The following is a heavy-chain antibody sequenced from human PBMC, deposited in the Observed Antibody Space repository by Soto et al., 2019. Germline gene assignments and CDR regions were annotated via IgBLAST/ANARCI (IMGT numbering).Heavy chain of an antibody. CDR3: AKEFYPGATFDS. CDR2: FDISGPPT. Sequence: HGGSLRLSCAACGFTFSNYAMSWVRQPPGKGLEWVSTFDISGPPTYYADSVKGRFTISRDNSKNTLFLQMNSLRAEDTAVYYCAKEFYPGATFDSWGQGISVTVSS. V-gene: IGHV3-23*01. J-gene: IGHJ4*02. D-gene: IGHD1-26*01. CDR1: GFTFSNYA.